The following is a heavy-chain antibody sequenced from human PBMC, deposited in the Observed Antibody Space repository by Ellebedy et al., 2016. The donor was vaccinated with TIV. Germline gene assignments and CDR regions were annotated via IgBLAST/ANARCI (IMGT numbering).Heavy chain of an antibody. V-gene: IGHV1-69*13. D-gene: IGHD4-17*01. CDR2: IIPIFGTA. CDR3: ASNDYGDFNWFDP. CDR1: GGTFSSYA. J-gene: IGHJ5*02. Sequence: AASVKVSCKASGGTFSSYAISWVRQAPGQGLEWMGGIIPIFGTANYAQKFQGRVTITADESTSTAYMELSSLRSEDTAVYYCASNDYGDFNWFDPWGQGTLVTVSS.